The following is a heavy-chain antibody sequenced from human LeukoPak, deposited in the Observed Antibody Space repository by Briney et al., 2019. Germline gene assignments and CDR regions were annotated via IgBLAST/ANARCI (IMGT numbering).Heavy chain of an antibody. CDR3: ARAPLYGSGSYYSNAFDI. J-gene: IGHJ3*02. V-gene: IGHV1-18*01. Sequence: ASVKVSCKASGYTFTSYGISWVRQAPGQGLEWMGWISAYNGNTNYAQKFQGRVTITADESTSTAYMELSSLRSEDTAVYYCARAPLYGSGSYYSNAFDIWGQGTMVTVSS. D-gene: IGHD3-10*01. CDR2: ISAYNGNT. CDR1: GYTFTSYG.